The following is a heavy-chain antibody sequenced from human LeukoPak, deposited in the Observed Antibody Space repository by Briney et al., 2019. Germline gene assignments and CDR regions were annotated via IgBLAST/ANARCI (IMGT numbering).Heavy chain of an antibody. V-gene: IGHV5-51*01. CDR3: ARQSLSHYYGSGSSRHYYYYYMDV. CDR1: GYSFTSYW. D-gene: IGHD3-10*01. CDR2: IYPGDSDT. Sequence: GESLKISCKGSGYSFTSYWIGWVRQMPGKGLEWMGIIYPGDSDTRYSPSFQGQVTISADKSISTAYLQWSSLKASDTAMYYCARQSLSHYYGSGSSRHYYYYYMDVWGKGTTVTVSS. J-gene: IGHJ6*03.